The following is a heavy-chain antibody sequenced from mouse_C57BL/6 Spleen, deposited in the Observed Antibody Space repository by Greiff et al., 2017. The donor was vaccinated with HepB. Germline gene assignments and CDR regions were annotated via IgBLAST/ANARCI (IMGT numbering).Heavy chain of an antibody. CDR1: GFSLTSYG. D-gene: IGHD2-4*01. CDR2: IWRGGST. Sequence: QVQLKESGPGLVQPSQSLSITCTVSGFSLTSYGVHWVRQSPGKGLEWLGVIWRGGSTDYNAAFMSRLSITKDNSKSQVFFKMNSLQADDTAIYYCAKNSGDYDRGYYFDYWGQGTTLTVSS. J-gene: IGHJ2*01. CDR3: AKNSGDYDRGYYFDY. V-gene: IGHV2-5*01.